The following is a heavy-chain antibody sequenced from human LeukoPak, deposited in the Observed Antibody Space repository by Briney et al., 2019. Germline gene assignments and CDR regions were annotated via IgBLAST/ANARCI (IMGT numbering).Heavy chain of an antibody. CDR1: GGSISSGGYY. CDR2: IYYSGST. J-gene: IGHJ4*02. D-gene: IGHD6-13*01. CDR3: ASLPRGSSCIDY. V-gene: IGHV4-31*03. Sequence: SQTLSLTCTVSGGSISSGGYYWSWIRQHPGKGLEWIGYIYYSGSTYYNPSLKSRVTISVDTSKNQFSLKLSSVTAADTAVYYCASLPRGSSCIDYWGQGTLVTVSS.